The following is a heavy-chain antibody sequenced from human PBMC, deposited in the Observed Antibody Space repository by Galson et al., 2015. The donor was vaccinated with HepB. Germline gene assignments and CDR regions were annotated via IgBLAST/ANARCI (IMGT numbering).Heavy chain of an antibody. J-gene: IGHJ6*02. CDR3: AKDGGFGHLSVYYYYGLDV. V-gene: IGHV3-23*01. CDR2: IVGSGEST. D-gene: IGHD3-10*01. Sequence: SLRLSCAAPGITFSTYVMSWVRQAPGKGLEWVSSIVGSGESTFYADSVKGRFTISRDNSNDTVYLHMNSLRAEDTAVYYCAKDGGFGHLSVYYYYGLDVWGQGTTVTVSS. CDR1: GITFSTYV.